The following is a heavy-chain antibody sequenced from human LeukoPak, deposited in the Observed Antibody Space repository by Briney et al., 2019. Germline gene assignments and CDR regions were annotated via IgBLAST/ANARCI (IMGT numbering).Heavy chain of an antibody. CDR2: INPNSGGT. Sequence: GASVKVSCKASGYTFTSYYMHWVRQAPGQGLEWMGWINPNSGGTNYAQKFQGRVTMTRDTSISTAYMELSRLRSDDTAVYYCARDYGDSNWFDPWGQGTLVTVSS. J-gene: IGHJ5*02. CDR1: GYTFTSYY. V-gene: IGHV1-2*02. CDR3: ARDYGDSNWFDP. D-gene: IGHD4-17*01.